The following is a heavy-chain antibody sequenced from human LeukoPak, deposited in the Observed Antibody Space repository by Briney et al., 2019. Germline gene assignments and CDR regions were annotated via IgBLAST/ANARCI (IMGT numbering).Heavy chain of an antibody. CDR3: ARDLITVVRGVNIDDY. Sequence: GGSLRLSCATSGFSFSDYSMNWVRQAPGKGLEWISYISSGGRTTYSADSLKGRFTISRDNAKNSLFLQMNNLRAEDTAVYYCARDLITVVRGVNIDDYWGQGTQVTVSS. V-gene: IGHV3-48*01. D-gene: IGHD3-10*01. CDR1: GFSFSDYS. CDR2: ISSGGRTT. J-gene: IGHJ4*02.